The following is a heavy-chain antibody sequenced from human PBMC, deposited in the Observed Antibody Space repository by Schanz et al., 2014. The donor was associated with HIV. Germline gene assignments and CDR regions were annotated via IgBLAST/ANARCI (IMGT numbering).Heavy chain of an antibody. CDR1: GFSFSGSV. D-gene: IGHD3-22*01. CDR3: ATAHYESNIPYF. CDR2: ISHDGSNK. V-gene: IGHV3-30*03. J-gene: IGHJ4*02. Sequence: VQLLESGGALVQPGGSLRLSCAASGFSFSGSVMYWVRQAPGKGLEWVALISHDGSNKYYADSVKGRFTVSRDNSKNRVFLQMNSLSTEDAAVYHCATAHYESNIPYFWGQGTLVTVSS.